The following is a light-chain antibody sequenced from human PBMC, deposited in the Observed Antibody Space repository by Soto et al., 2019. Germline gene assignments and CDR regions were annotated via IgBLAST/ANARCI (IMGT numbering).Light chain of an antibody. J-gene: IGKJ3*01. CDR2: GAS. V-gene: IGKV3-20*01. CDR3: QQYGSSPAWT. CDR1: QSVSSSY. Sequence: EIVLTQSPGTLSLSPGERATLSCRASQSVSSSYLAWYQQKPGQAPRLLIYGASSRATGLPDRFSGSGSGTDFTLTISRLEPEDLGVYYCQQYGSSPAWTFGPGTKVDIK.